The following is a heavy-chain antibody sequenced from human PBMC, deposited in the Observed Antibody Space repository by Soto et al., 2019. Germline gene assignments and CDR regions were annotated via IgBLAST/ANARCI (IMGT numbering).Heavy chain of an antibody. Sequence: PSETLSLTCTVSGGSISSGNYYWSWIRQPPGKGLEWIGFISYSGSTYYSLSLKSRVTISVDRSKNQFSLKLSSVTAADTAVYYCARVPDRWGQGTLVTVSS. CDR3: ARVPDR. J-gene: IGHJ5*02. D-gene: IGHD2-2*01. V-gene: IGHV4-30-4*01. CDR2: ISYSGST. CDR1: GGSISSGNYY.